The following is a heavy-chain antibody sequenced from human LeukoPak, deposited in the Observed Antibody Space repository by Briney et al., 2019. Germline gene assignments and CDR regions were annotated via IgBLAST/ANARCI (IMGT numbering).Heavy chain of an antibody. Sequence: PSETLSLTCTVSGGSISSYYWSWIRQPPGKGLEWIGYIYYSGSTNYNPSLKGRVTISVDTSKNQFSLKLSSVTAADTAVYYCARGPYYDFWSGYYSAWGQGTLVTVSS. D-gene: IGHD3-3*01. J-gene: IGHJ5*02. CDR3: ARGPYYDFWSGYYSA. CDR2: IYYSGST. V-gene: IGHV4-59*01. CDR1: GGSISSYY.